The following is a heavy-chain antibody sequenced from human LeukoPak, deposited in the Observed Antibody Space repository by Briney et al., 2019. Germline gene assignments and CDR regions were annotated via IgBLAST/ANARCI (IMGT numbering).Heavy chain of an antibody. CDR3: ARTTYYYSSGSYSFDP. V-gene: IGHV3-53*01. Sequence: GGTLRLSCAASGLTVSSNYMSWVRQAPGKGLEWVSVIYSGGSTYYAESVKGRFTISRDNSKNTLYLQMNSLRAEDTAVYYCARTTYYYSSGSYSFDPWGQGTLATVSS. J-gene: IGHJ5*02. CDR1: GLTVSSNY. D-gene: IGHD3-10*01. CDR2: IYSGGST.